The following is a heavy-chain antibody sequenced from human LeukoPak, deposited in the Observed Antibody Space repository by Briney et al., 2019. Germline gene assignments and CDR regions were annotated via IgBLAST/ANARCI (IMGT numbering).Heavy chain of an antibody. J-gene: IGHJ4*02. CDR2: IYASGST. CDR1: GASVSSGSYY. Sequence: SQTLSLTCTVSGASVSSGSYYWNWLRQPAGRGLEWIGRIYASGSTKYNPSLKSRVTISVDTSKNQFSLKLSSVTAADTAVYYCARGDGIAAFYWGQGTLVTVSS. D-gene: IGHD6-13*01. V-gene: IGHV4-61*02. CDR3: ARGDGIAAFY.